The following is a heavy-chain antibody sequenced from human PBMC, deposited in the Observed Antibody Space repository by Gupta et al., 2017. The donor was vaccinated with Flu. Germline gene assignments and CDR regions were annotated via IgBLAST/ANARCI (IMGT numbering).Heavy chain of an antibody. CDR3: ARYYDPYDRTEGHSFEL. CDR1: GGSISTKNYF. V-gene: IGHV4-61*02. J-gene: IGHJ3*01. Sequence: QVQLQESGPGLVKPSQTLSLTCTVSGGSISTKNYFWSWIRQPAGKGLEWVGRIYSSRKPQYNPSFESRVTMSLDTTKNQFSLHLDSVTAADTAVYYCARYYDPYDRTEGHSFELWGQGTLVTVSS. D-gene: IGHD3-22*01. CDR2: IYSSRKP.